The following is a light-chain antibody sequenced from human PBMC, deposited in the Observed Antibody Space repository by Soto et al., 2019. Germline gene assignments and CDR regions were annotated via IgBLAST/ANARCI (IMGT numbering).Light chain of an antibody. CDR3: QQYGSSPLT. V-gene: IGKV3-20*01. CDR1: QSVRSNY. J-gene: IGKJ4*01. Sequence: EIVLTQSPDTLSLSPGERATLSCRASQSVRSNYLAWYQQKPGQAPRFLSYDASSRATGIPDRFSGSGSGTDFTLTISRLEPEDFAVYYCQQYGSSPLTFGGGNKVEIK. CDR2: DAS.